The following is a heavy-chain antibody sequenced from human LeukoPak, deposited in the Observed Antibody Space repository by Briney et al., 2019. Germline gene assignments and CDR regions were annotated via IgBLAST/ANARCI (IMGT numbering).Heavy chain of an antibody. J-gene: IGHJ6*03. D-gene: IGHD3-10*01. CDR2: ISTSGSTI. V-gene: IGHV3-11*04. Sequence: GGSLRLSCAASGFTFSDYYMSWIRQAPGKGLEWVSYISTSGSTIYYADSLKGRFTISRDNAKNTLYLQMNSLRAEDTAVYYCARDHRGSGSRYYYYYMDVWGKGTTVTISS. CDR1: GFTFSDYY. CDR3: ARDHRGSGSRYYYYYMDV.